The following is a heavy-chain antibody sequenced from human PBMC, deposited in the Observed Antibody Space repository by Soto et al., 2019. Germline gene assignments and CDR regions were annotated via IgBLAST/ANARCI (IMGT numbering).Heavy chain of an antibody. V-gene: IGHV3-33*01. CDR3: ARAESIVGATTNYYYYYIDV. J-gene: IGHJ6*03. D-gene: IGHD1-26*01. CDR2: IWYDGSNK. CDR1: GFTFSSYG. Sequence: QVQLVESGGGVVQPGRSLRLSCAASGFTFSSYGMHWVRQAPGKGLEWVAVIWYDGSNKYYADSVKGRFTISRDNSKNTLYLQMNSLRAEDTAVYYCARAESIVGATTNYYYYYIDVWGKGTTVTVSS.